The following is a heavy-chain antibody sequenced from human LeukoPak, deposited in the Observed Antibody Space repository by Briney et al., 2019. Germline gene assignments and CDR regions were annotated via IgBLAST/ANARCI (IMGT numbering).Heavy chain of an antibody. CDR1: GFTISNYW. V-gene: IGHV3-7*01. CDR3: ARDLFDY. J-gene: IGHJ4*02. Sequence: GGSLRLSCAVSGFTISNYWMSWVRQAPGKGLEWVATIKQDGSAEFYVASVKGRFTISRDSAKNSLYLQMNSLRDDDTAVYYCARDLFDYWGQGTLVTVSS. CDR2: IKQDGSAE.